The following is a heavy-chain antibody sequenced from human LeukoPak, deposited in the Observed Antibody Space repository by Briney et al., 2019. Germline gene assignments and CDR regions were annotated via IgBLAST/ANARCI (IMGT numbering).Heavy chain of an antibody. J-gene: IGHJ5*02. CDR1: GFTFSSYG. Sequence: GGPLRLSCAASGFTFSSYGMHWVRQAPGKGLEWVAVISYDGSNKYYADSVKGRFTIFRDNSKNTLYLQMNSLRAEDTAVYYCAKDAGWFGVNWFDPWGQGTLVTVSS. V-gene: IGHV3-30*18. D-gene: IGHD3-3*01. CDR3: AKDAGWFGVNWFDP. CDR2: ISYDGSNK.